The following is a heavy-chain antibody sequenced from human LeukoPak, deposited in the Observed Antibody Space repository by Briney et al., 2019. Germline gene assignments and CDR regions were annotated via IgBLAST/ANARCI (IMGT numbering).Heavy chain of an antibody. CDR2: ISSSSSYI. CDR3: ARGFTVAEFDY. Sequence: GGSLRLSCAASGFTLSSYRMNWVGQAQGKGLEWVSSISSSSSYIYYADSVKGRFTISRDNAKNSLYLQMNSLRAEDTAVYYCARGFTVAEFDYWGQGTLVTVSS. CDR1: GFTLSSYR. J-gene: IGHJ4*02. V-gene: IGHV3-21*01. D-gene: IGHD4-23*01.